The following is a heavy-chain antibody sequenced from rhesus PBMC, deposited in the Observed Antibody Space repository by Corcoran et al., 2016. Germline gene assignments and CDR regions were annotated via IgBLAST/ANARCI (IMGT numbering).Heavy chain of an antibody. D-gene: IGHD5-24*01. J-gene: IGHJ4*01. CDR3: ARLSWVQSVDY. V-gene: IGHV4S10*01. CDR2: IYGSSTST. Sequence: QVQLQESGPGLVKPSETLSLTCAVSGYSISSNYWSWIRPPPGKGLEWIGYIYGSSTSTNSNPSLKSRVTISKDTSKTEFSLKLSSVTAADTAVYYCARLSWVQSVDYWGQGVLVTVSS. CDR1: GYSISSNY.